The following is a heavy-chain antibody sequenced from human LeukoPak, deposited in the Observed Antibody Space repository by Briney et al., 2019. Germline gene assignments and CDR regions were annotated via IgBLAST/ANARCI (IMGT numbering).Heavy chain of an antibody. V-gene: IGHV3-7*01. CDR1: GFSFSNYW. CDR2: IKQGGSQK. CDR3: ASDRFSSGDF. D-gene: IGHD6-19*01. Sequence: GESLRLSCVASGFSFSNYWMSWVRQAPGKGLEWEANIKQGGSQKNYVDSVKGRFTISRDNAKNSLYLQMNSLRAEDTAVYYCASDRFSSGDFWGQGTLVAVSS. J-gene: IGHJ4*02.